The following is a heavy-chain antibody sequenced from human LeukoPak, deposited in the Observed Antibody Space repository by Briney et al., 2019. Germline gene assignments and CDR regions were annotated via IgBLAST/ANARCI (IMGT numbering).Heavy chain of an antibody. J-gene: IGHJ4*02. D-gene: IGHD5-18*01. CDR1: GYTFTGYY. Sequence: ASVKVSCKASGYTFTGYYMHWVRQAPGQGLEWMGWINPNSGGTNYAQKFQGRVTMTGDTSISTAYMELSRLRSDDTAVYYCARGNTAMVTILGYWGQGTLVTVSS. CDR3: ARGNTAMVTILGY. V-gene: IGHV1-2*02. CDR2: INPNSGGT.